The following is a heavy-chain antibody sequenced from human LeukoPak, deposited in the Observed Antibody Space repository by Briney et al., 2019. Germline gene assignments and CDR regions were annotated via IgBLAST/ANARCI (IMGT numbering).Heavy chain of an antibody. D-gene: IGHD3-9*01. CDR3: TRVEDVNDDITFQH. Sequence: GGSLRLSCAASGFTFNNYWMNWVRQAPGKGLEWVANIKQDGSAQAYVDSVKGRFTISRDNAENSLYLQMNSLRAEDTAVYYCTRVEDVNDDITFQHWGQGTLVIVSS. J-gene: IGHJ1*01. V-gene: IGHV3-7*01. CDR1: GFTFNNYW. CDR2: IKQDGSAQ.